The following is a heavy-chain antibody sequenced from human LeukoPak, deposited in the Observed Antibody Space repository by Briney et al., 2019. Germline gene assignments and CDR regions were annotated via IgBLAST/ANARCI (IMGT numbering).Heavy chain of an antibody. CDR2: IDHGGST. V-gene: IGHV4-34*01. CDR3: VRQQVDDYYYHYYMDV. J-gene: IGHJ6*03. Sequence: SETLPLTCAVYGGSFRGYYWTWIRQPPGRGLEWIGEIDHGGSTHHSPSLKSRVTISVDTSKKQFYLKLSSVTASDTAVYYCVRQQVDDYYYHYYMDVWGKGTTVTVSS. CDR1: GGSFRGYY. D-gene: IGHD6-13*01.